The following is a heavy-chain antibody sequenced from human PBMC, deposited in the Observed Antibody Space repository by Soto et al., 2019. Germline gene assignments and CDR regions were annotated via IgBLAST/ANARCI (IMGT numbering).Heavy chain of an antibody. CDR3: ARIKYYDFWSGYYAFMDV. CDR1: GGSISSGGYY. CDR2: IYYSGST. V-gene: IGHV4-31*03. Sequence: SPTLSLTCTVSGGSISSGGYYWSWIRQHPGKGLEWIGYIYYSGSTYYNPSLKSRVTISVDTSKNQFSLKLSSVTAADTAVYYCARIKYYDFWSGYYAFMDVWGKGTTVTVSS. D-gene: IGHD3-3*01. J-gene: IGHJ6*03.